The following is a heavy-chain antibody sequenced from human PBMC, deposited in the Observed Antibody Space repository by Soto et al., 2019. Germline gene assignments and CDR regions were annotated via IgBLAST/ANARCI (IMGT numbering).Heavy chain of an antibody. CDR2: IWSDGSNK. Sequence: QVQLVESGGGVVQPGRSVRLSCAASGFTFSSYGMHRVRQAPGKGLEWVAVIWSDGSNKYYADSVKGRFTISRDNSKNTLKLKMNTPGATATAVYSCARGASNILRWFGESCGYWGQGTLVTVSS. D-gene: IGHD3-10*01. V-gene: IGHV3-33*01. J-gene: IGHJ4*02. CDR1: GFTFSSYG. CDR3: ARGASNILRWFGESCGY.